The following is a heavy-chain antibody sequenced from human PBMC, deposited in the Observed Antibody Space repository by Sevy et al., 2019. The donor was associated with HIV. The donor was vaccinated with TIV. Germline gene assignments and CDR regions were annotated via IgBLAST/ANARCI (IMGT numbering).Heavy chain of an antibody. CDR3: AKLGFYCVSSAYDYFDY. D-gene: IGHD3-22*01. J-gene: IGHJ4*02. CDR2: IKQDGSEK. Sequence: GGSLRLSCAASGFTFSDYWMNWVRQAPGKGLEWVANIKQDGSEKYYVDSVKGRFTISRDNAKNSLYLQMNSLRVEDTAVYFCAKLGFYCVSSAYDYFDYWGQGTLVTVSS. CDR1: GFTFSDYW. V-gene: IGHV3-7*01.